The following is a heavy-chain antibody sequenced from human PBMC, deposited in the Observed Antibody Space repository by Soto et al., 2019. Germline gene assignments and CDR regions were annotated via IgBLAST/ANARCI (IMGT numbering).Heavy chain of an antibody. CDR3: ASNVRTTYYYMDV. Sequence: GGSLRLSCAASGFTFGDHYMDWVRQAPGKGLEWIGRSRNKANSYTTEYAASVKGRFTISRDDSRNSVYLQMNSLKTEDTAVYHCASNVRTTYYYMDVWGKGTMVTVSS. CDR1: GFTFGDHY. CDR2: SRNKANSYTT. J-gene: IGHJ6*03. D-gene: IGHD2-8*01. V-gene: IGHV3-72*01.